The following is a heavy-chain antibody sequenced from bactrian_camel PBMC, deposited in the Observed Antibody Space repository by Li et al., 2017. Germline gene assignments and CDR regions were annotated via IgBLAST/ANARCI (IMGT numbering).Heavy chain of an antibody. V-gene: IGHV3S40*01. CDR1: GYTSSTNC. Sequence: VQLVESGGGSVQVGGSLRLSCAVSGYTSSTNCVGWFRQAPGKEREAAAIVYNGDTPSYYTDSVKGRFTISHDAADNTVYLQMNSLKPEDSAMYFCAADDSFSPRLAPTLRVSSAPGCGDFASWGQGTQVTVS. CDR2: VYNGDTPS. J-gene: IGHJ4*01. CDR3: AADDSFSPRLAPTLRVSSAPGCGDFAS. D-gene: IGHD4*01.